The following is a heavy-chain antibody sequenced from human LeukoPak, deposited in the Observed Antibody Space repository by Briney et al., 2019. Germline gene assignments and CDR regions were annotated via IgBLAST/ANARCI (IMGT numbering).Heavy chain of an antibody. CDR3: AKDPSIAVAGLLDY. V-gene: IGHV3-23*01. J-gene: IGHJ4*02. Sequence: PGGSLRLSCAASGFTFSSYSMNWVRQAPGKGLEWVSAISGSGGSTYYADSVKGRFTISRDNSKNTLYLQMNSLRAEDTAVYYCAKDPSIAVAGLLDYWGQGTLVTVSS. CDR2: ISGSGGST. CDR1: GFTFSSYS. D-gene: IGHD6-19*01.